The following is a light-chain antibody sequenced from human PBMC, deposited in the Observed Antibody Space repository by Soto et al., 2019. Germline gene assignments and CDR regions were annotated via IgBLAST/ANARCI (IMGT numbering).Light chain of an antibody. V-gene: IGLV1-51*01. Sequence: QSVLTQPPSVSAAPGQRVTIPCSGSSSNIGNNYVSWYQQLPGTAPKLLIYDNTNRPSGIPDRFSGSKSGTSATLDITGLQTEDEADFYCGTWDTSLSAMVFGGGTKLTVL. J-gene: IGLJ2*01. CDR2: DNT. CDR1: SSNIGNNY. CDR3: GTWDTSLSAMV.